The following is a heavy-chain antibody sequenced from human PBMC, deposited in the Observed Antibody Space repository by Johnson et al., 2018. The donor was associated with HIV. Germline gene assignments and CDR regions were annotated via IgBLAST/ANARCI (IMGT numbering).Heavy chain of an antibody. Sequence: MLLVESGGSVVRPGGSLRLSCAASGFTFDDYGMSWVRQGSGKGLEWVSGINWNGGTTGYGDSVKGRFTISRDNSKNTLYLQMNSLRAEDTAVYYCAKVYCGGDCSFGGAAFNIWGQGTMVTVSS. D-gene: IGHD2-21*02. CDR3: AKVYCGGDCSFGGAAFNI. CDR2: INWNGGTT. CDR1: GFTFDDYG. J-gene: IGHJ3*02. V-gene: IGHV3-20*04.